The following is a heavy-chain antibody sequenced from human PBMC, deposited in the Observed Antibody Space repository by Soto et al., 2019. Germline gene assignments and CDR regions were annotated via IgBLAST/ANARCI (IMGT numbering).Heavy chain of an antibody. V-gene: IGHV3-11*05. CDR3: ARDWDTATYSFDY. CDR2: ISSSSSYT. Sequence: QVQLVESGGGLVKPGGSLRLSCAASGFTFSDYYMSWIRQAPGKGLEWVSYISSSSSYTNYADSVKGRFTISRDNAKNSLYLQMNSLRAEDTAVYYCARDWDTATYSFDYWGQGTLVTVSS. J-gene: IGHJ4*02. D-gene: IGHD5-18*01. CDR1: GFTFSDYY.